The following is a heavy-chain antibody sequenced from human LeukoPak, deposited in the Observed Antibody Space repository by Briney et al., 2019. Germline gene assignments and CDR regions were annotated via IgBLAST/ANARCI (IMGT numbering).Heavy chain of an antibody. CDR3: ARGDRYSTSDY. CDR1: GYTFTSYG. Sequence: PVASVKVSCKASGYTFTSYGISWVRQAPGQGLEWMGWISTYNGDTDYAQKLQGRVTMTTDTSTSTAYMELRRLKSDDTAVYYCARGDRYSTSDYWGQGTLVTVSS. V-gene: IGHV1-18*01. D-gene: IGHD1-26*01. J-gene: IGHJ4*02. CDR2: ISTYNGDT.